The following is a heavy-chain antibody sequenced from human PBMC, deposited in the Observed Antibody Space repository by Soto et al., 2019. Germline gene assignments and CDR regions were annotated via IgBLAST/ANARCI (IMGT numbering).Heavy chain of an antibody. D-gene: IGHD2-8*01. V-gene: IGHV5-51*01. CDR2: IYPGDSDT. CDR3: FILYGAARRGFDY. Sequence: GESLKISCKGSGYDFTHYWIAWVRQTPGKGLEWMGVIYPGDSDTRYSPSFQGQVTISVDKSKNTAYLHWSSLKAPDTAIYYCFILYGAARRGFDYWGPGTLVTVSS. CDR1: GYDFTHYW. J-gene: IGHJ4*02.